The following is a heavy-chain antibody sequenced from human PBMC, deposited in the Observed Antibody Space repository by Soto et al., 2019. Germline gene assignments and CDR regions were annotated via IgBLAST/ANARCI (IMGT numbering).Heavy chain of an antibody. Sequence: EVQLVESGGGLVQPGGSLRLSCAASGFTFRTYWMHWVRQVAGKGLEWVSHINTDGSGTSYADSVKGRFTISRDNAKNTLYLQMNNLRAEDTALYHCASPTVGGFERWGQGTLVTVPS. CDR1: GFTFRTYW. CDR2: INTDGSGT. D-gene: IGHD3-16*01. CDR3: ASPTVGGFER. V-gene: IGHV3-74*01. J-gene: IGHJ4*02.